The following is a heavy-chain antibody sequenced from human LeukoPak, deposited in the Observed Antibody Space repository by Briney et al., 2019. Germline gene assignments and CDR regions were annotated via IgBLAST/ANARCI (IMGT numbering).Heavy chain of an antibody. CDR2: IIPIFGIA. CDR3: ARGRATVKNHYFDY. CDR1: GGTFTSYA. J-gene: IGHJ4*02. D-gene: IGHD4-17*01. Sequence: SVKVSCKASGGTFTSYAISWVRQAPGQGLEWMGRIIPIFGIANYAQKFQGRVTITADKSTSTAYIELSSLRSEDTAVYYCARGRATVKNHYFDYWGQGTLVTVAS. V-gene: IGHV1-69*04.